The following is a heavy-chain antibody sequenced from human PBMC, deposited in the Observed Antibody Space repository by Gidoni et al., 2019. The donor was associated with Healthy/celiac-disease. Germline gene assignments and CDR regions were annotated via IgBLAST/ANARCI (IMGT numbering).Heavy chain of an antibody. V-gene: IGHV3-30*18. D-gene: IGHD6-13*01. CDR1: GFTFSTYG. Sequence: QVQLVESGGGVVQPGRSLRLSCAASGFTFSTYGMHWVRQVPGKGLEWVAVISYDGSNKYYADSVKGRFTISRDNSKNTLYLQMDSLRAEDTAVYYCAKDMDIAAAGSHYYGMDVWGQGTTVTVSS. CDR3: AKDMDIAAAGSHYYGMDV. J-gene: IGHJ6*02. CDR2: ISYDGSNK.